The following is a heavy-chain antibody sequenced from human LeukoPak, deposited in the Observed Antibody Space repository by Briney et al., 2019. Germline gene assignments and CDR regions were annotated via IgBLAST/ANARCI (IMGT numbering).Heavy chain of an antibody. J-gene: IGHJ4*02. V-gene: IGHV1-8*01. CDR1: GYTFTSYD. D-gene: IGHD5-18*01. CDR3: ARVGYGYSPFDY. CDR2: MNPNSGNT. Sequence: ASVKVSCKASGYTFTSYDINWVRQATGQGLEWMGWMNPNSGNTGYAQKFQGRVTMTRDTSTSTVYMELSSLRSEDTAVYYYARVGYGYSPFDYWGQGTLVTVSS.